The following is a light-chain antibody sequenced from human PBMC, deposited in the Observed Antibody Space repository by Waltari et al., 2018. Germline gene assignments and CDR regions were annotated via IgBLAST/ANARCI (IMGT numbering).Light chain of an antibody. CDR2: GAS. V-gene: IGKV3-20*01. Sequence: VLTQSPGPLSLSPGERATPACRASQSVGTSLAWYQQKPGQVPRLLIYGASRRATGIPYRFSGSGSGTDFTLTISRLEPEDFAVYYCQHYVRLPATFGQGTKVEI. J-gene: IGKJ1*01. CDR3: QHYVRLPAT. CDR1: QSVGTS.